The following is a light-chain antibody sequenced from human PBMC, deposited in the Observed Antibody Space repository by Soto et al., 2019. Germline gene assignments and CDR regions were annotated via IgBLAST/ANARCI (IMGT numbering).Light chain of an antibody. CDR3: SSYAGSNNYVI. CDR2: EVN. Sequence: QSALTQPPSASGSPGQSVTISCTGTSSDVGGYNYVSWYQHHPGKPPKLMIYEVNGRPSGVPDRFSGSKSGNTASLTVSGLQAEDEAHYYCSSYAGSNNYVIFGGGTKLTVL. V-gene: IGLV2-8*01. CDR1: SSDVGGYNY. J-gene: IGLJ2*01.